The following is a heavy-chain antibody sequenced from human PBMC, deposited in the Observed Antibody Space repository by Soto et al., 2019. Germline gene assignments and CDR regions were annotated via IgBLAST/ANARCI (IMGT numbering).Heavy chain of an antibody. V-gene: IGHV3-9*01. CDR2: VSWNSGSI. J-gene: IGHJ3*02. Sequence: GGSLRLSCAASGFTFDDYAIHWVRQAEEHVLEWVSGVSWNSGSIGDADAGKGRFTISRDNAKDSLYLQNNSLGAEDTDLYYCEKDSQRIAARGAFDIWGQGTMVTVSS. D-gene: IGHD6-6*01. CDR3: EKDSQRIAARGAFDI. CDR1: GFTFDDYA.